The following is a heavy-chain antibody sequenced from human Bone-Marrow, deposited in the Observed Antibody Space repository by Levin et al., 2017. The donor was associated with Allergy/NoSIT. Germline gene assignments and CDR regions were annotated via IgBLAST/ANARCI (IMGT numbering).Heavy chain of an antibody. CDR3: ARVLSSGWNNWFDP. V-gene: IGHV1-2*02. J-gene: IGHJ5*02. Sequence: ASVKVSCKASGYTFTGYYMHWVRQAPGQGLEWMGWINPNSGGTNYAQKFQGRVTMTRDTSISTAYMELSRLRSDDTAVYYCARVLSSGWNNWFDPWGQGTLVTVSS. CDR1: GYTFTGYY. CDR2: INPNSGGT. D-gene: IGHD6-19*01.